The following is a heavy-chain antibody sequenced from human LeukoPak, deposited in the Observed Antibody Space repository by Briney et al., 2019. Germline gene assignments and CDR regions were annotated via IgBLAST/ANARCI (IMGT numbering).Heavy chain of an antibody. CDR3: ARAYYDFWSGSTSVNYAFDI. CDR2: ISYDGSNK. J-gene: IGHJ3*02. Sequence: GGSLRLSCAASGFTFSSYAMHWVRQAPGKGLEWVAVISYDGSNKYYADSVKGRFTISRDNSKNTLYLQMNSLRAEDTAVYYCARAYYDFWSGSTSVNYAFDIWGQGTMVTVSS. D-gene: IGHD3-3*01. V-gene: IGHV3-30*04. CDR1: GFTFSSYA.